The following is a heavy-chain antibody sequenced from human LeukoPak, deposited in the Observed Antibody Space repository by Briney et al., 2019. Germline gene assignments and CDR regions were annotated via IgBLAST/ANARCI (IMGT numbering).Heavy chain of an antibody. CDR2: MNPNSGDT. Sequence: ASVKVSCKASGYTFTNYDINWVRQATGQGLEWMGWMNPNSGDTGYAQKFQGRVTMTRDTSLNTAYMELNSLTSEDTAVYYCARRTMWDASGWRSPDYWGKGTLVTVSS. CDR1: GYTFTNYD. CDR3: ARRTMWDASGWRSPDY. V-gene: IGHV1-8*01. J-gene: IGHJ4*02. D-gene: IGHD6-19*01.